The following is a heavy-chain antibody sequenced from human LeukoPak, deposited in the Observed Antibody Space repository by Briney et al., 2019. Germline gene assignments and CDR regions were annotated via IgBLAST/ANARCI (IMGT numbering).Heavy chain of an antibody. Sequence: PSETLSLTCTVSGGSISSYYWSWIRQPPGKGLEWIGYIYYSGSTNYNPSLKSRVTISVDTSKNQFSLKLSSVTAADTAVYYCARDYYDSSGSGFDYWGQGTLVTVPS. CDR2: IYYSGST. D-gene: IGHD3-22*01. CDR3: ARDYYDSSGSGFDY. J-gene: IGHJ4*02. CDR1: GGSISSYY. V-gene: IGHV4-59*01.